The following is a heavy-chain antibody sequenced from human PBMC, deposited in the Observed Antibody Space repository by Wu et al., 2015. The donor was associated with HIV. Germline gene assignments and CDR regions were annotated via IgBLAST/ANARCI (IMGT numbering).Heavy chain of an antibody. J-gene: IGHJ6*04. CDR3: ARVRRWLQLLDV. D-gene: IGHD5-24*01. V-gene: IGHV1-2*02. CDR1: GYTFTRYD. Sequence: QVQLVQSGAEVKKPGASVKVSCKASGYTFTRYDINWVRQATGQGLEWMGWINPNSGGTNYAQKFQGRVTMTRDTSISTAYMELSRLRSDDTAVYYCARVRRWLQLLDVWGKGTTGHRLL. CDR2: INPNSGGT.